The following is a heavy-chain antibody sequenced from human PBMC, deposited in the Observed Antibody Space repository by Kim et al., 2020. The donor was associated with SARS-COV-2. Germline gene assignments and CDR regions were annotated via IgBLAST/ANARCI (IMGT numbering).Heavy chain of an antibody. Sequence: SQIYYLDSVKGRFTISRDNAKNSVYLQMHSLRAEDTAVYYCARVFYFRGDYWGQGTLVTVSS. CDR2: SQI. J-gene: IGHJ4*02. CDR3: ARVFYFRGDY. V-gene: IGHV3-7*01. D-gene: IGHD3-9*01.